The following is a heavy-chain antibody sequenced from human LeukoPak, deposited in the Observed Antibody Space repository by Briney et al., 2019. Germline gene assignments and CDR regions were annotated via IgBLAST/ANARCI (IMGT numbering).Heavy chain of an antibody. V-gene: IGHV1-2*02. CDR3: ARVGVGPEYFQH. CDR1: GYTFTSYG. Sequence: ASVKVSCKASGYTFTSYGISWVRQAPGQGLEWLGWINPYSGGTNYAQKFQGRVTMTRDTSINSAYMELSRLRSDDTAVYYCARVGVGPEYFQHWGQGTLVTVSS. J-gene: IGHJ1*01. CDR2: INPYSGGT. D-gene: IGHD2-8*01.